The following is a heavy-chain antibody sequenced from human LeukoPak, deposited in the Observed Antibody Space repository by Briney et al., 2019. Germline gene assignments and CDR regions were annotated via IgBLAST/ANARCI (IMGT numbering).Heavy chain of an antibody. J-gene: IGHJ4*02. Sequence: GGSLRLSCAASGFTVSTHYMSWVRQTPGKGLEWVSITLSGDTTYYADSVKGRFTISRDNSKNTLYLQMNSLRAEDTAVYYCARLAVAHFDYWGQGTLVTVSS. D-gene: IGHD6-19*01. V-gene: IGHV3-66*01. CDR2: TLSGDTT. CDR1: GFTVSTHY. CDR3: ARLAVAHFDY.